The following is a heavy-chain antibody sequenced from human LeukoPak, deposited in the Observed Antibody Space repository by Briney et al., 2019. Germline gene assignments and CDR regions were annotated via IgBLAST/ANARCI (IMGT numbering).Heavy chain of an antibody. D-gene: IGHD6-13*01. Sequence: PGGSLRLSCAASGFTFSDYSMTWVRQAPGKGLEWVSYISSSSTIYYAGSVKGRFTISRDNAKNSLDLQMNSLRDEDTAVYYCARASYISSWYFDYWGQGTLVTVSS. J-gene: IGHJ4*02. CDR2: ISSSSTI. V-gene: IGHV3-48*02. CDR3: ARASYISSWYFDY. CDR1: GFTFSDYS.